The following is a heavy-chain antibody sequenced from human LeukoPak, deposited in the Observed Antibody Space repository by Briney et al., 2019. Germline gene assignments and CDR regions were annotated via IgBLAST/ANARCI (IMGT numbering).Heavy chain of an antibody. CDR1: GFSVRTTY. CDR2: LYTGGGT. V-gene: IGHV3-53*01. Sequence: GGSLRLSCAASGFSVRTTYMSWVRQAPGKGLEWVSVLYTGGGTDHADSVKGRFTISRDNAKNTLNLQMNSLRAEDTAVYYCAIDLGQYYDTSDNWFDPWGQGTLVTVSS. J-gene: IGHJ5*02. CDR3: AIDLGQYYDTSDNWFDP. D-gene: IGHD3-22*01.